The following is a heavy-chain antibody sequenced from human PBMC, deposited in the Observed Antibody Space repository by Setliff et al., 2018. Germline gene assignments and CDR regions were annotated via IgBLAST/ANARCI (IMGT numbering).Heavy chain of an antibody. CDR1: GYTFNNYE. V-gene: IGHV1-18*01. J-gene: IGHJ4*02. Sequence: GASVKVSCKASGYTFNNYEISWVRQAPGQGLEWMGWISGYNDNTNYAQKLQGRVTMTTDTSTNTVHMELRSLRSDDTAIYYCARGYYDHVWGSYRGLFDYWGQGTLVTVSS. CDR3: ARGYYDHVWGSYRGLFDY. D-gene: IGHD3-16*02. CDR2: ISGYNDNT.